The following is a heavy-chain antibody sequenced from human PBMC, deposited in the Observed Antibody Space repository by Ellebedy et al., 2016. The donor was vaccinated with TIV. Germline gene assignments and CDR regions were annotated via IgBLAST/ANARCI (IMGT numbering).Heavy chain of an antibody. CDR2: ISGYNANT. J-gene: IGHJ4*02. CDR1: GYTFSSNH. Sequence: AASVKVSCKASGYTFSSNHITWVRQAPGQGLEWMGWISGYNANTHHAQKFQGRVTMTTDTSTSTAFMELRSLTSDDTAVYYCARIAADGTFEYWGQGTLVTVSS. D-gene: IGHD6-13*01. CDR3: ARIAADGTFEY. V-gene: IGHV1-18*04.